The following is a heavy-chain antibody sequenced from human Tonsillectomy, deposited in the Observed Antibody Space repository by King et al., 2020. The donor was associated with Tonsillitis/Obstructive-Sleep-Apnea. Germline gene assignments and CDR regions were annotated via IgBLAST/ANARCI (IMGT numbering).Heavy chain of an antibody. J-gene: IGHJ4*02. Sequence: QLVQSGAEVKKSGASVKVSCKASGYTFPNYGISWVRQAPGQGLEWMGWISAYNGHTNYAQKLQGRLTMTTDTSTSTAYLELRSLRSDDTAVYSCARESMSHYYDSSGYYTFNYWGQGTLVTVSS. CDR3: ARESMSHYYDSSGYYTFNY. V-gene: IGHV1-18*01. CDR2: ISAYNGHT. CDR1: GYTFPNYG. D-gene: IGHD3-22*01.